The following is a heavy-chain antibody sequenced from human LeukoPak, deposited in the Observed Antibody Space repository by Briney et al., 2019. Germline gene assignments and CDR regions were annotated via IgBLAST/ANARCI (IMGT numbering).Heavy chain of an antibody. V-gene: IGHV3-66*02. CDR3: ARDPYNWNYIDY. D-gene: IGHD1-1*01. Sequence: TGGSLRLPCAASGLTVSSNYMTWVRQAPGKGLEWVSVIYSGGSTYYADSVKGRFTISRDNYKNTVYLQMNSLRVEDTAVYYCARDPYNWNYIDYWGQGTLVTVSS. CDR2: IYSGGST. J-gene: IGHJ4*02. CDR1: GLTVSSNY.